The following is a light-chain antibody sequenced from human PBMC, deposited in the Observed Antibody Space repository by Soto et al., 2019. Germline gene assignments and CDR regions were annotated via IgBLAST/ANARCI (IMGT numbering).Light chain of an antibody. V-gene: IGKV1-12*01. CDR3: QQTDSFPIT. J-gene: IGKJ5*01. CDR2: TAS. Sequence: DIPMAPSPSSLTPSVGDRVPITCRASQDIITWLAWYQQKPGKAPNLLIYTASNLQSGVPSRFSGSGSGTHFTLTISSLQPEDFGTYYCQQTDSFPITFGQGTRLEIK. CDR1: QDIITW.